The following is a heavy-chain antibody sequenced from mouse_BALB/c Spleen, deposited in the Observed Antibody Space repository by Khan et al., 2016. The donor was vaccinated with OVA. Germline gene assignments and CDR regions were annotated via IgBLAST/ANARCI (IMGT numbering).Heavy chain of an antibody. D-gene: IGHD1-1*01. CDR2: ISYSGRT. V-gene: IGHV3-2*02. CDR1: GSSITRDYA. Sequence: EVKLLESGPGLVKPSQSLSLTCTVTGSSITRDYAWNWIRQFPGNKLEWMGYISYSGRTSYNPSLKSRISITRDTSKNQFFLQLNSVTTEDTATYYCARSVTITTVVATDFDYWGQGTTLTVSS. CDR3: ARSVTITTVVATDFDY. J-gene: IGHJ2*01.